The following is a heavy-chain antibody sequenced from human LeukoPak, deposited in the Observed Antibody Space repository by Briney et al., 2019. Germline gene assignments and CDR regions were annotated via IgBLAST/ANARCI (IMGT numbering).Heavy chain of an antibody. CDR3: ARKTDGLNDGFDY. D-gene: IGHD5-24*01. CDR2: VNHSGST. CDR1: GGSFSGIY. J-gene: IGHJ4*02. V-gene: IGHV4-34*01. Sequence: SETLSLTCAVYGGSFSGIYWSWIRQPPGRGLEWIGDVNHSGSTNYNPSLKSRVTISVDTSKNQFSLKLSSVTAADTALYYCARKTDGLNDGFDYWGQGTLATVSS.